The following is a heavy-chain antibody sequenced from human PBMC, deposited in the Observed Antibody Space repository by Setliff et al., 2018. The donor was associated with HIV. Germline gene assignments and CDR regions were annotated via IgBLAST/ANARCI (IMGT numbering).Heavy chain of an antibody. CDR3: ARSRREVVYFYYYMDF. J-gene: IGHJ6*03. V-gene: IGHV1-69-2*01. CDR1: GYRFRDFY. CDR2: VYPEDGQT. Sequence: GASVKVSCKVSGYRFRDFYIHWVRQAPGKGLEWMGLVYPEDGQTIYTEKFQGRVTMTADTSTGTTYIQLSGLRFEDTAVYYCARSRREVVYFYYYMDFWGKGTTVTVSS. D-gene: IGHD1-26*01.